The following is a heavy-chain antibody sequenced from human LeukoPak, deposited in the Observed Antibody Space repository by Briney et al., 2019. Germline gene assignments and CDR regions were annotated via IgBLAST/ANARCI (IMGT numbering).Heavy chain of an antibody. V-gene: IGHV4-59*12. D-gene: IGHD4-17*01. CDR3: ARVDYGDYRFDY. CDR1: ADSISGNY. J-gene: IGHJ4*02. CDR2: IHGSGST. Sequence: SETLSLTCTVSADSISGNYWSWVRQPPGKGLEYIGHIHGSGSTNYSPSLKSRVTISVDTSKNQFSLKLSSVTAADTAVYYCARVDYGDYRFDYWGQGTLVTVSS.